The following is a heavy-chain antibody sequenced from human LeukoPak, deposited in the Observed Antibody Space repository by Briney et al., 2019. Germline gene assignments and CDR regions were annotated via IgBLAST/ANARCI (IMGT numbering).Heavy chain of an antibody. Sequence: SVKVSCKASGGTFSSYAISWVRQAPGQGLEWMGRIIPIFGTANYAQKFQGRVTITTDESTSTAYMELSSLRSEDTAVYYCATPRVTNDYYDTYYFDYWGQGTLVTVSS. CDR2: IIPIFGTA. CDR3: ATPRVTNDYYDTYYFDY. V-gene: IGHV1-69*05. J-gene: IGHJ4*02. CDR1: GGTFSSYA. D-gene: IGHD3-22*01.